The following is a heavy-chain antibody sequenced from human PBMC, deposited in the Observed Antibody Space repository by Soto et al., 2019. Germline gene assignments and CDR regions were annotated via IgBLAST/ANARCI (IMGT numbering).Heavy chain of an antibody. CDR3: AKPLADVLRYFDFVPAS. CDR2: ISGSGGST. V-gene: IGHV3-23*01. Sequence: GGSLRLSCAASGFTFSSYAMSWVRQAPGKGLEWVSAISGSGGSTYYADSVKGRFTISRDNSKNTLYLQMNSLRAEDTAVYYCAKPLADVLRYFDFVPASWGQGTLVTVSS. D-gene: IGHD3-9*01. CDR1: GFTFSSYA. J-gene: IGHJ4*02.